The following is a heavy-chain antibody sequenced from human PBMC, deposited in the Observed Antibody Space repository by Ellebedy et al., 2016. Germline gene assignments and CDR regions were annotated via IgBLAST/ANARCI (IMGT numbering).Heavy chain of an antibody. CDR1: GYTFTSYY. J-gene: IGHJ4*02. V-gene: IGHV1-2*02. CDR2: INPVTGDT. CDR3: ALPVQQPHPFDY. D-gene: IGHD6-13*01. Sequence: ASVKVSCXASGYTFTSYYMHWVRQAPGQGLEWMGWINPVTGDTKYAQRFQGRVTVTTDTSINTAYMDLSTLTSDDTAVYYCALPVQQPHPFDYWGQGTLVTVSS.